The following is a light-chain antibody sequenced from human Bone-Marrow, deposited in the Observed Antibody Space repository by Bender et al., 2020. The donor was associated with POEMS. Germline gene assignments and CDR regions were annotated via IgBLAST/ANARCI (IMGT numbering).Light chain of an antibody. V-gene: IGLV2-14*02. J-gene: IGLJ3*02. CDR1: SSDVGSYNL. CDR3: SSFTSSSTLV. CDR2: EVN. Sequence: QSALTQPASVSGSPGQSITISCTGSSSDVGSYNLVSWYQQHPGEAPKLLIFEVNKRPSGVSNRFSASKSGNTASLTISGLQADDEADYYCSSFTSSSTLVFGGGTKLTVL.